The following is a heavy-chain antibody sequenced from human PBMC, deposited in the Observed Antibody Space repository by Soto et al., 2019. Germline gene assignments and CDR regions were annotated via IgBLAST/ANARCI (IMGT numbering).Heavy chain of an antibody. CDR3: ARVGEAATGTRWFDP. V-gene: IGHV3-11*05. D-gene: IGHD6-13*01. Sequence: VQLVESGGGLVKPGGSLRLSCAASGFTFSDYYMNWLRQAPGKGLGWVSYISSSSTYTKYADSAKGRFTISRDNAKNSLYLQMNSLRAEDTAVYYCARVGEAATGTRWFDPWGQGTLVTVSS. CDR2: ISSSSTYT. J-gene: IGHJ5*02. CDR1: GFTFSDYY.